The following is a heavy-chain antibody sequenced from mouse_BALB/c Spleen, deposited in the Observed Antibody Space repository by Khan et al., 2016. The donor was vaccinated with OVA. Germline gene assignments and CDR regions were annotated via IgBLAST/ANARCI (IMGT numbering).Heavy chain of an antibody. CDR3: ARGGAAYYRYDGGAIDY. Sequence: IQLVQSGPELKKSGETVRISCKASGYTFTTAGMQWVQKMPGKGLKWIGWINTHSGVPKYAEDFKGRFAFSLETSASTAYLQITNLKNEDTATYFGARGGAAYYRYDGGAIDYWGQGTSVTVSS. V-gene: IGHV9-4*02. D-gene: IGHD2-14*01. J-gene: IGHJ4*01. CDR1: GYTFTTAG. CDR2: INTHSGVP.